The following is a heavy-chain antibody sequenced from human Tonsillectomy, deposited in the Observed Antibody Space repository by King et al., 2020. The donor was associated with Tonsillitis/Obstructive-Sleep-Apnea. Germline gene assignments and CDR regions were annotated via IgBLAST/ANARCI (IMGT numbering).Heavy chain of an antibody. CDR3: ARQRYYYDNNAYLY. CDR2: SSTHNT. J-gene: IGHJ4*02. CDR1: GYTFGSYG. D-gene: IGHD3-22*01. Sequence: VQLVESGAEMKKPGASVKVSCQASGYTFGSYGISWIRQAPGQGLEWLGWSSTHNTNYAWKFQGRVTMTTDKSTDTAYMELRSLRSDDTAVYYCARQRYYYDNNAYLYWGQGTLVTVSS. V-gene: IGHV1-18*01.